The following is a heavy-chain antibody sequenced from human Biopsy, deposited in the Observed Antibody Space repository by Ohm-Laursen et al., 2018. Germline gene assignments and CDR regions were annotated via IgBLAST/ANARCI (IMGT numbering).Heavy chain of an antibody. CDR3: VKDRYNYTPIGGFSMDV. Sequence: SLRLSCAASGLTFNNYGMQWVRQAPGKGLEWVAFIFYDGSNTYYADSVKGRFTISRDNSRDTLYLQMSSLRAEDTAVYYCVKDRYNYTPIGGFSMDVWGQGTTVTVSS. J-gene: IGHJ6*02. CDR2: IFYDGSNT. D-gene: IGHD5-18*01. CDR1: GLTFNNYG. V-gene: IGHV3-30*18.